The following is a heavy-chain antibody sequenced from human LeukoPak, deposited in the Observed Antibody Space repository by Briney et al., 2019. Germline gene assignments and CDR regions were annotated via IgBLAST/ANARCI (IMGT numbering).Heavy chain of an antibody. V-gene: IGHV3-30*02. Sequence: GGSLRLSCAASGFKFSSYGMHWVRQAPGKGLEWVAFIRYDGSNKYYADSVKGRFTISRDNSKNTLYLQMNSLRAVDTAVYYCARGYYDSSGYITDLVNWFDPWGQGTLVTVSS. D-gene: IGHD3-22*01. CDR2: IRYDGSNK. CDR1: GFKFSSYG. CDR3: ARGYYDSSGYITDLVNWFDP. J-gene: IGHJ5*02.